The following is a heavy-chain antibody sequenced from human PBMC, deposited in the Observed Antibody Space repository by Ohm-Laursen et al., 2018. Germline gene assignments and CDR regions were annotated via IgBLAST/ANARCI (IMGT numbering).Heavy chain of an antibody. Sequence: GSLRLSCTASGFTFSSYAMSWVRQAPGKGLEWVSATSGSGGNTYYADSVKGRFTISRDNSKNTLYLQMNSLRAEDTAVYYCAKNIGASSGWYSAEDNWFDPWGQGTLVTVSS. J-gene: IGHJ5*02. D-gene: IGHD6-19*01. CDR1: GFTFSSYA. CDR2: TSGSGGNT. V-gene: IGHV3-23*01. CDR3: AKNIGASSGWYSAEDNWFDP.